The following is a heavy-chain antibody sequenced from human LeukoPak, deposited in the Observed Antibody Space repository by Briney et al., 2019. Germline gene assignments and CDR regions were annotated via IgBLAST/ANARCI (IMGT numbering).Heavy chain of an antibody. Sequence: SGGSLRLSCTASGFTFSRYWMSWVRKAPGKGLEWVANIKQDGSEEYYVDSVKGRFTISRDNAKNSLYLQLNSLRAEDTAVYYCARDPYAGIMITFGGVIERDYWGQGTLVTVSS. CDR1: GFTFSRYW. V-gene: IGHV3-7*01. CDR3: ARDPYAGIMITFGGVIERDY. D-gene: IGHD3-16*01. J-gene: IGHJ4*02. CDR2: IKQDGSEE.